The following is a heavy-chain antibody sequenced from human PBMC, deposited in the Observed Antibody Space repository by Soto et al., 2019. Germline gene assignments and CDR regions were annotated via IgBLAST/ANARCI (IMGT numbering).Heavy chain of an antibody. CDR3: EKSTRGTANGMGV. CDR2: ISWNSGTI. CDR1: GFSFDDYA. Sequence: EVQVVESGGGLVQPGRSLRLSCAASGFSFDDYAMHWVRQAPGKGLEWVEGISWNSGTIGYADSVKGRFTIYRDNAKNSLYLQMNSLRAEDTALYYCEKSTRGTANGMGVWGQGTTVTVSS. V-gene: IGHV3-9*01. J-gene: IGHJ6*02. D-gene: IGHD2-21*02.